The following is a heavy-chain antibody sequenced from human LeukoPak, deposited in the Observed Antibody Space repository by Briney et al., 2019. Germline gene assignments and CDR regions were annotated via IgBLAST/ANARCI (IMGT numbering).Heavy chain of an antibody. J-gene: IGHJ1*01. CDR2: ISGSGGST. V-gene: IGHV3-23*01. D-gene: IGHD6-13*01. CDR1: GFTFSSYA. CDR3: AKPQAAAGSSGQYFQH. Sequence: GGSLRLSCAASGFTFSSYAMSWVRQTPGKGLEWVSAISGSGGSTYYADSVKGRFTISRDNSKNTLYLQMNSLRAEDTAVYYCAKPQAAAGSSGQYFQHWGQGTLVTVSS.